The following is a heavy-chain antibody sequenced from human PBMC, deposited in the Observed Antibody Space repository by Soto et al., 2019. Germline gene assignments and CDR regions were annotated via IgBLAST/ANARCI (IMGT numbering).Heavy chain of an antibody. CDR2: ITSSGGNT. J-gene: IGHJ6*02. V-gene: IGHV3-64*01. Sequence: EVRLVESGGGLVQPGGSLRLSCAASGFTFSSYAMHWVRQAPGKGLEYVSAITSSGGNTDYGSSVKGRFTISRDNSKNTLYLQMGSLRAEDMAVYYCARRIPFGYGMDVWGQGTTVTVSS. D-gene: IGHD2-21*01. CDR3: ARRIPFGYGMDV. CDR1: GFTFSSYA.